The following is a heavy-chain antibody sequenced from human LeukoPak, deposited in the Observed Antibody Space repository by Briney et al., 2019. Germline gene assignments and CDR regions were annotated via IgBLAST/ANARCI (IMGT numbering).Heavy chain of an antibody. J-gene: IGHJ5*02. CDR3: AKYSSGWYSSNWFAP. Sequence: AGRSLRPSCAASGFTFSSYAMHWVRQAPGKGLEWVAVISYDGSNKYYADSVKGRFTISRDNSKNTLYLQMNSLRAEDTAVYYCAKYSSGWYSSNWFAPWGQGTLVTVSS. CDR2: ISYDGSNK. V-gene: IGHV3-30*04. CDR1: GFTFSSYA. D-gene: IGHD6-19*01.